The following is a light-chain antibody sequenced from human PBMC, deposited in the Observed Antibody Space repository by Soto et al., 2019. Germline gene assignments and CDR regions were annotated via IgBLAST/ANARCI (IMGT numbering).Light chain of an antibody. CDR1: SSDVGGYNY. CDR2: EVS. CDR3: SSYTSSSTLVV. Sequence: QSALTQPASVSGSPGQSITISCTGTSSDVGGYNYVSWYQQHPGKAPKLMIYEVSNRPSGVSNRFSVSKSGNTASLTISGLQVEDEADYYCSSYTSSSTLVVFGGGTKVTVL. V-gene: IGLV2-14*01. J-gene: IGLJ2*01.